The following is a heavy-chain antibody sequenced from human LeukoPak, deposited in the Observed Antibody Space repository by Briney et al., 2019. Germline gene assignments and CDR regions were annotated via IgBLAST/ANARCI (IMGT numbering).Heavy chain of an antibody. V-gene: IGHV1-69*04. D-gene: IGHD4-23*01. Sequence: SVKVSCKASGGTFSSYAISWVRQAPGQGLEWMGRIIPIFGIANYAQKFQGRVTITADKSTSTAYMELSSLRSEDTAVYYCARGTTVVEAYGMDVWGQGTTVTVSS. CDR3: ARGTTVVEAYGMDV. CDR1: GGTFSSYA. J-gene: IGHJ6*02. CDR2: IIPIFGIA.